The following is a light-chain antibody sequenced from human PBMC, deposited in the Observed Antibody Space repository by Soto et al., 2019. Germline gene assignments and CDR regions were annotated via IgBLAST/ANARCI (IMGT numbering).Light chain of an antibody. Sequence: QSALTQPASVSGSPGQSITISCTGTSSDVGGYDFVSWYRQYPCQAPKILIYEVTHRPSGVPDRFSGSKSGNTASLTISGLQADDEADYYCSSYTITSSPVFGPGTKLTVL. J-gene: IGLJ1*01. CDR2: EVT. CDR1: SSDVGGYDF. V-gene: IGLV2-14*01. CDR3: SSYTITSSPV.